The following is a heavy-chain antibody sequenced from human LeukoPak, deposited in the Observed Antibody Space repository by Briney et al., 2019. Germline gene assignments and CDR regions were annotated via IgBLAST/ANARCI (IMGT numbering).Heavy chain of an antibody. CDR3: AKAAGAHSSSWGYFDY. J-gene: IGHJ4*02. CDR1: GFTFDDYA. CDR2: ISWNGGSI. V-gene: IGHV3-9*01. Sequence: PGGSLRLSCAASGFTFDDYAMQWVRQAPGKGLGWVSGISWNGGSIAYADSVKGRFTISRDNAKNSLYLQMNTLRAEDTALYYSAKAAGAHSSSWGYFDYWGQGTLVTVSS. D-gene: IGHD6-13*01.